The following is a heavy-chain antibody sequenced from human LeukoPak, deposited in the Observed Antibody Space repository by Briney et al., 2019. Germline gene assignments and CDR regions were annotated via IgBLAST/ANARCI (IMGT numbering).Heavy chain of an antibody. J-gene: IGHJ4*02. CDR2: ISSSASTI. Sequence: GGSLRLSCAASGFTFSSYEMNWVRQAPGKGLEWVSYISSSASTIYSADSVKGRFTISRDNAKNSLYLQMNSLRAEDTAVYYCARDGGLIAVAGTDYWGQGTLVTVSS. D-gene: IGHD6-19*01. CDR1: GFTFSSYE. V-gene: IGHV3-48*03. CDR3: ARDGGLIAVAGTDY.